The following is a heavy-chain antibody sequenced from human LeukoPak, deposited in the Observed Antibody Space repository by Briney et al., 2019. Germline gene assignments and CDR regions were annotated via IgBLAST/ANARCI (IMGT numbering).Heavy chain of an antibody. V-gene: IGHV1-69*13. D-gene: IGHD5-24*01. CDR3: ARDRGDGYNFEY. CDR1: RGTFSSYA. J-gene: IGHJ4*02. CDR2: IIPIFGTA. Sequence: SVKVSCKASRGTFSSYAISWVRQAPGQGLEWMGGIIPIFGTANYAQKFQGRVTITADESTSTAYMELSSLRSEDTAVYYCARDRGDGYNFEYWGQGTLVTVSS.